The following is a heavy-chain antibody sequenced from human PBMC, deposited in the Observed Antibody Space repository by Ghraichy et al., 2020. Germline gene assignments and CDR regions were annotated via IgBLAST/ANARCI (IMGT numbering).Heavy chain of an antibody. CDR1: GFTFSSDT. V-gene: IGHV3-21*01. J-gene: IGHJ4*02. Sequence: GGSLRLSCVTSGFTFSSDTMNWVRQAPGKGLEWVSSIDTTGRYIFYADSVKGRFTISRDNAKKSLSLQMNSLRVDDTAVYYCARNRATYGEISWGQGTLVTVSS. CDR3: ARNRATYGEIS. CDR2: IDTTGRYI. D-gene: IGHD3-10*01.